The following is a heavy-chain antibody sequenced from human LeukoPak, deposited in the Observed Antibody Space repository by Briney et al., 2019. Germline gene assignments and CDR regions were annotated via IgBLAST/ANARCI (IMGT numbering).Heavy chain of an antibody. V-gene: IGHV1-69*13. D-gene: IGHD6-6*01. J-gene: IGHJ6*03. CDR1: GDTLSSRG. Sequence: ASVKVSCKASGDTLSSRGFSWVRQAPGQGLEWMGGIIPMFGAVTYAQNFQGRVTITADESTGTAYMDLSSLRSEDTAVYYCARVVSIGQPPYFYYMDVRGKGTTVTVTS. CDR3: ARVVSIGQPPYFYYMDV. CDR2: IIPMFGAV.